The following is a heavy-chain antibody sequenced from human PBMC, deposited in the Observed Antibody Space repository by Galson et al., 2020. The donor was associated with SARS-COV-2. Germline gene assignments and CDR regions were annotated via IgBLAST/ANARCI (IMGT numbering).Heavy chain of an antibody. Sequence: SETLSLTCTVSGGSISSSSFYWGWIRQPPGKGLEWIGNIYYSGSTYYNPSLKSRVTISVDTSKNQFSLKLSSVTAADSAVYYCARDANYGDYVYFQHWGQGTLVTVSS. CDR1: GGSISSSSFY. CDR3: ARDANYGDYVYFQH. V-gene: IGHV4-39*07. D-gene: IGHD4-17*01. CDR2: IYYSGST. J-gene: IGHJ1*01.